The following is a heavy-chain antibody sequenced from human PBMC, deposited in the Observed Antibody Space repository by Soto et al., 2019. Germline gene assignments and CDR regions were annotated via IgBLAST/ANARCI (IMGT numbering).Heavy chain of an antibody. J-gene: IGHJ4*02. CDR2: TYYRSKWYN. Sequence: SQTLSLTCAISGDSVSSNSAAWNWIRQSPSRGLEWLGRTYYRSKWYNDYAVSVKGRITINPDTSKNQFSLQLNSVTPEDTAVYYCARGITIFGVVIPLHFDYWGQGTLVTVSS. V-gene: IGHV6-1*01. D-gene: IGHD3-3*01. CDR3: ARGITIFGVVIPLHFDY. CDR1: GDSVSSNSAA.